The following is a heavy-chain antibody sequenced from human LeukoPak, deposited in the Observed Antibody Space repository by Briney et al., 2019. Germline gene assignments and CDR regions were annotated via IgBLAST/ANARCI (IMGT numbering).Heavy chain of an antibody. D-gene: IGHD5-18*01. V-gene: IGHV4-34*01. CDR2: INHSGST. J-gene: IGHJ4*02. CDR1: GGSFSGYY. Sequence: SETPSLTCAVYGGSFSGYYWSWIRQPPGKGLGWIGEINHSGSTNYNPSLKSRVTISVDTSKNQFSLKLSSVTAADTAVYYCASNTAMGDFDYWGQGTLVTVSS. CDR3: ASNTAMGDFDY.